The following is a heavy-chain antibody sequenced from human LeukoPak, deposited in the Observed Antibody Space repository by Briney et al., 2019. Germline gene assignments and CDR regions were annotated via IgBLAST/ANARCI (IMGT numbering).Heavy chain of an antibody. CDR1: GFSLITSGMC. Sequence: SGPTLVNPTQTLTLTCTFSGFSLITSGMCVSWIRQPPGKALEWLALIDWDDDEYYSTSLKTRLTISKDTFKNQVVLTMTNMDPVDTATYYCARISAYGDYYFDYWGQGTLVSVSS. V-gene: IGHV2-70*01. D-gene: IGHD4-17*01. J-gene: IGHJ4*02. CDR3: ARISAYGDYYFDY. CDR2: IDWDDDE.